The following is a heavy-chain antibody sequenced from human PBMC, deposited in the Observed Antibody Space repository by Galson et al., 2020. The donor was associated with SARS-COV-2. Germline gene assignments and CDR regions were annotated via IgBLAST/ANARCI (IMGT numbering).Heavy chain of an antibody. CDR3: ARGPAISASKGWFDP. CDR2: IYHSGST. J-gene: IGHJ5*02. CDR1: GGSIGTYY. V-gene: IGHV4-59*01. D-gene: IGHD3-9*01. Sequence: ASETLSLTCTVSGGSIGTYYWSWIRQPPGKGLEWIGYIYHSGSTNYHPSLNGRVTMSVDTSKRQIALKLSSVTAADTAVYYCARGPAISASKGWFDPWGQGTLVTVSS.